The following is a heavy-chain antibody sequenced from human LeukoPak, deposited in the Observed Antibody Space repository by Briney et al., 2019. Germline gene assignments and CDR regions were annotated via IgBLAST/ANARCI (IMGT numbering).Heavy chain of an antibody. CDR3: ASVLTL. D-gene: IGHD3-3*02. CDR2: MYSGGST. J-gene: IGHJ4*02. V-gene: IGHV3-66*01. CDR1: GFSVKSYY. Sequence: GGSLRLSCAASGFSVKSYYMSWVRQAPGKGLEWVSVMYSGGSTHYADSVMGRFTISRDISKNTVDLQMNSLRVEDTAVYYCASVLTLGGQGTPVTVSS.